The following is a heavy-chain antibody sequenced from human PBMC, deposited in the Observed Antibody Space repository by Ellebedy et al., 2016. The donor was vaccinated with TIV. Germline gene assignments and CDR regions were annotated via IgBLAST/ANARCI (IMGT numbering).Heavy chain of an antibody. CDR3: ASAVLSNYYYYGMDI. Sequence: SETLSLTCTVSGYSISSGYYWGWIRQPPGKGLEWIGSIYHSGSTYHNPSLKSRVTISVDTSKNQFSLRLTSVTTADTAIYYCASAVLSNYYYYGMDIWGQGTTVIVS. CDR2: IYHSGST. J-gene: IGHJ6*02. CDR1: GYSISSGYY. D-gene: IGHD3-16*01. V-gene: IGHV4-38-2*02.